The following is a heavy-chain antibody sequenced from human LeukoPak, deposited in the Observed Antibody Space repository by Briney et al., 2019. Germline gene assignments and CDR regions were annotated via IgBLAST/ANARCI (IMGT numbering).Heavy chain of an antibody. Sequence: PSETLSLTCTVSGGSISSYYWSWIRQPPGRGLEWIGYIYYSGSTNYNPSLKSRVTISVDTSKNQFSLKVSSVTAADTAVYYCARDSGPRFDYWGQGTLVTVSS. CDR2: IYYSGST. CDR3: ARDSGPRFDY. J-gene: IGHJ4*02. D-gene: IGHD6-19*01. CDR1: GGSISSYY. V-gene: IGHV4-59*01.